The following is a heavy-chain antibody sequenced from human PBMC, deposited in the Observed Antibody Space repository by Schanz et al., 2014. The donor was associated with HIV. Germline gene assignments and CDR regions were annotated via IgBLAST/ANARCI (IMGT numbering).Heavy chain of an antibody. V-gene: IGHV3-23*01. Sequence: EVQLLESGGGLVQPGGSLRLSCAASGFTFSTYAMNWVRQAPGKGLEWVSGITGSGSHIYYADSVKGRLTISRDNSENTLYLQMNSLRAEDTAVYYCAKSRGDSWPYGMDVWGQGTTVTVSS. CDR3: AKSRGDSWPYGMDV. CDR2: ITGSGSHI. D-gene: IGHD4-17*01. J-gene: IGHJ6*02. CDR1: GFTFSTYA.